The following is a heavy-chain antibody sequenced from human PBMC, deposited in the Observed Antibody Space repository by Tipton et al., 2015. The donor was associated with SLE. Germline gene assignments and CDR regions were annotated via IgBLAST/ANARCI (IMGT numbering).Heavy chain of an antibody. V-gene: IGHV4-34*01. J-gene: IGHJ1*01. CDR2: INHSGST. CDR3: ASSELYCSSTSCYKAGQIHH. CDR1: GGSFSGYY. D-gene: IGHD2-2*02. Sequence: TLSLTCAVYGGSFSGYYWSWIRQPPGKGLEWIGEINHSGSTNYNPSLKSRVTLSEDTSKSQFSLKLSSVTAADTAVYYCASSELYCSSTSCYKAGQIHHWGQGTLVTVSS.